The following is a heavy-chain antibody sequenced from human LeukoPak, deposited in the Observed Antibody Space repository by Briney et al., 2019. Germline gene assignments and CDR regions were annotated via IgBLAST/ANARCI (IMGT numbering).Heavy chain of an antibody. V-gene: IGHV3-33*01. Sequence: GGSLRLSCAASGFTFSSYGMHWVRQAPGKGLEWVAVIWYDGSNKYYADSVKGRFTISRDNSKNTLYLQMNSLRVEDTAVYYCARDYDSRGYSPAAGGQGSLVTVSS. CDR1: GFTFSSYG. J-gene: IGHJ4*02. CDR2: IWYDGSNK. CDR3: ARDYDSRGYSPAA. D-gene: IGHD3-22*01.